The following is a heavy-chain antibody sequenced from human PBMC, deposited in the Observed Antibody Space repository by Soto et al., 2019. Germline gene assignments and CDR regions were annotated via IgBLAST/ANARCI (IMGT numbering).Heavy chain of an antibody. CDR1: GGSISSSNYY. CDR2: IYNSGST. V-gene: IGHV4-39*01. D-gene: IGHD3-22*01. CDR3: ARGDRDSLDY. Sequence: PSETLSLTCTVSGGSISSSNYYWGWIRQPPGKGLEWIGNIYNSGSTSYNPSLRSRVTISIDTSKNQFSLKLTSVSAADTAVYYCARGDRDSLDYWGQGTLVTVSS. J-gene: IGHJ4*02.